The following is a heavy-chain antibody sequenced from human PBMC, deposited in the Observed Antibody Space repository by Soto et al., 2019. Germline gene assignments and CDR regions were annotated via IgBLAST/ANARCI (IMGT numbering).Heavy chain of an antibody. Sequence: ASVKVSCKASGYTFTSYGISWVRQAPGQGLEWMGWISAYNGNTNYAQKLQGRVTMTTDTSASTAYMELRSLRSDDTAVYFCARRSSSWTHAFDIWGQGTMVTVSS. D-gene: IGHD6-13*01. V-gene: IGHV1-18*04. CDR3: ARRSSSWTHAFDI. CDR1: GYTFTSYG. J-gene: IGHJ3*02. CDR2: ISAYNGNT.